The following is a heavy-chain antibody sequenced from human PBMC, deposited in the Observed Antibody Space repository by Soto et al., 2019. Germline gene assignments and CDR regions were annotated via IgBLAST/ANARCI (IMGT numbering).Heavy chain of an antibody. CDR1: GFTFSSYG. Sequence: QVQLVESGGGVVQPGGSLRLSCTASGFTFSSYGMHWVRQAPGKGLQWVAVIPHDGTYQYYLDSVKGRFTISRDNSKDTLYLQMNSLRLEDTAVYHCLRDHDNLDNGLDHSGQGTLVTVSS. J-gene: IGHJ4*02. CDR3: LRDHDNLDNGLDH. CDR2: IPHDGTYQ. D-gene: IGHD1-1*01. V-gene: IGHV3-30*19.